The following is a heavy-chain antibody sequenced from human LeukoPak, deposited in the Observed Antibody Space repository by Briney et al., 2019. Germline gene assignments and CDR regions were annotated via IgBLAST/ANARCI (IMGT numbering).Heavy chain of an antibody. D-gene: IGHD3-10*01. Sequence: GESLKISCKGSGYSFTSYWIGWVRQMPGKGLEWMGIIYPGDSDTRYSPSFQGQVTISADKSISTAYLQWSSLKASDTAMYYCARPMVRGGVYYYGMDVWGQGTTVTVSS. V-gene: IGHV5-51*01. CDR1: GYSFTSYW. CDR2: IYPGDSDT. J-gene: IGHJ6*02. CDR3: ARPMVRGGVYYYGMDV.